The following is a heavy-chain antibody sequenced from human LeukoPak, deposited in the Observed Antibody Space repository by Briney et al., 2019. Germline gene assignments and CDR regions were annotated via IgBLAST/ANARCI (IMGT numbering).Heavy chain of an antibody. Sequence: GGSLRLSCAASGFTFGTYAMHWVRQAPGKGLEYVAAISSDGGVTYYADSVKGRFTISRDNSKNTLYLQMGSLRAEDMAVYYCARRSLPERSGWYFPDYWGQGTLVTVSS. D-gene: IGHD6-19*01. CDR3: ARRSLPERSGWYFPDY. V-gene: IGHV3-64*02. CDR1: GFTFGTYA. J-gene: IGHJ4*02. CDR2: ISSDGGVT.